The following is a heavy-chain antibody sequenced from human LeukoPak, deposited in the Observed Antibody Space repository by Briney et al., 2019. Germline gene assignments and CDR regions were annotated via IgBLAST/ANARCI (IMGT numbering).Heavy chain of an antibody. CDR1: GFTFSSYA. Sequence: GGSLRLSCGASGFTFSSYAMAWVRQAPGKGLEWVSAIRGTGSSTYYADSVKGRFTISRDNSKSTLYLQMNSLRAEDTAVYYCAKGIYSSGWSYFDYWGHGTLVTVSS. D-gene: IGHD6-19*01. J-gene: IGHJ4*01. V-gene: IGHV3-23*01. CDR2: IRGTGSST. CDR3: AKGIYSSGWSYFDY.